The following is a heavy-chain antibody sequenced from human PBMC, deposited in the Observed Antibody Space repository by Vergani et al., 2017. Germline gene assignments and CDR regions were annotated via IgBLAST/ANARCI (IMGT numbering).Heavy chain of an antibody. CDR1: GVSIGSNSYY. CDR3: TRHGRSGWAGYFQH. Sequence: QLQLQESGPGLVKPSETLSLTCTVSGVSIGSNSYYWGWIRQPPGKGLEWIGTIYCTGTTYYNEAHKSRLTISVDTSKNQFSLNLTSVTAADTAVYYCTRHGRSGWAGYFQHWGQGTRVTASS. J-gene: IGHJ1*01. D-gene: IGHD6-19*01. CDR2: IYCTGTT. V-gene: IGHV4-39*01.